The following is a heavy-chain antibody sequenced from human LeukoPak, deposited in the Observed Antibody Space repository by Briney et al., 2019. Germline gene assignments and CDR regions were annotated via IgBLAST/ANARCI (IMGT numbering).Heavy chain of an antibody. Sequence: PGGSLRLSCAASGFTFSSYAMSWVRQAPGKGLEWVSAISGSGGSTYYADSVKGRFTISRDNAKNTLYLQMNSLRAEDTAVYYCARDCSSSSCYYYYYMDVWGKGTTVTISS. D-gene: IGHD2-2*01. CDR3: ARDCSSSSCYYYYYMDV. J-gene: IGHJ6*03. V-gene: IGHV3-23*01. CDR2: ISGSGGST. CDR1: GFTFSSYA.